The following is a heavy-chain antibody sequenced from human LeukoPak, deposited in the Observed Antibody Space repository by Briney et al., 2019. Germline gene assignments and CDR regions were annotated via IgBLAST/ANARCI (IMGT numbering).Heavy chain of an antibody. CDR3: AKAYSSSFDAFDI. CDR2: ISGSGGST. Sequence: GGSLRLSCAASRFTFSSYSMNWVRQAPGKGLEWVSAISGSGGSTYYADSVKGRFTISRDNSKNTLYLQMNSLRAEDTAVYYCAKAYSSSFDAFDIWGQGTMVTVSS. CDR1: RFTFSSYS. V-gene: IGHV3-23*01. D-gene: IGHD6-13*01. J-gene: IGHJ3*02.